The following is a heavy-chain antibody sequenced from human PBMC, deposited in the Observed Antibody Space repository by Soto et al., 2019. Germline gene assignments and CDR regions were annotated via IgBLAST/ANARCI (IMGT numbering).Heavy chain of an antibody. CDR1: GGSISSGDYY. CDR2: IYYSGST. V-gene: IGHV4-30-4*01. J-gene: IGHJ3*02. CDR3: ARFSIAARRSYVFDI. D-gene: IGHD6-6*01. Sequence: SETLSLTCTVSGGSISSGDYYGSWIRQPPGKGLEWIGYIYYSGSTYYNPSLKSRVTISVDTSKNQFSLKLSSVTAADTAVYYCARFSIAARRSYVFDIWGQGKMVIVSS.